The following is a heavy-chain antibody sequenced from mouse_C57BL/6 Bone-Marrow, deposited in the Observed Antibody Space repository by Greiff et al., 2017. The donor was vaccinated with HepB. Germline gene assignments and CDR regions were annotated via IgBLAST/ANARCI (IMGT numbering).Heavy chain of an antibody. CDR3: ARGNYYGSSPDY. Sequence: QVQLKQPGAELVKPGASVKLSCKASGYTFTSYWMHWVKQRPGQGLEWIGMIHPNSGSTNYNEKFKGKATLTADKSSSTAYMQLSSLTSEDSAVYFCARGNYYGSSPDYWGQGTTLTVSS. J-gene: IGHJ2*01. CDR1: GYTFTSYW. CDR2: IHPNSGST. D-gene: IGHD1-1*01. V-gene: IGHV1-64*01.